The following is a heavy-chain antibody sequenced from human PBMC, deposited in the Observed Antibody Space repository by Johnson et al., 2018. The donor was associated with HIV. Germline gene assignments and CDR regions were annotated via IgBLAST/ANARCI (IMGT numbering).Heavy chain of an antibody. J-gene: IGHJ3*02. V-gene: IGHV3-48*04. CDR3: AREATGTTNAFYM. Sequence: VLLVESGGGVVQPGGSLRLSCAASGFTFSSYGMDWIRQAPGKGLEWVSYISGSGNIIYYTDSLKGRFTISRDNAKNSLYLQMNSLRAEDTAVYYCAREATGTTNAFYMWGQGTMVTVSS. CDR1: GFTFSSYG. CDR2: ISGSGNII. D-gene: IGHD1-7*01.